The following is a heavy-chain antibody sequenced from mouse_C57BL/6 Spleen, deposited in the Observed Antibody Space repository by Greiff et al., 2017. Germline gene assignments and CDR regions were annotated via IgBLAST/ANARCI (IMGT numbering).Heavy chain of an antibody. Sequence: QVQLQQSGAELARPGASVKLSCKASGYTFTSYGISWVKQRTGQGLEWIGEIYPRSGNTYYNEKFKGKATLTADKSSSTAYMELRSLTSEDSAVYVCAGIYYDYDDYAMDYWGQGTSGTVSS. CDR1: GYTFTSYG. CDR3: AGIYYDYDDYAMDY. D-gene: IGHD2-4*01. J-gene: IGHJ4*01. CDR2: IYPRSGNT. V-gene: IGHV1-81*01.